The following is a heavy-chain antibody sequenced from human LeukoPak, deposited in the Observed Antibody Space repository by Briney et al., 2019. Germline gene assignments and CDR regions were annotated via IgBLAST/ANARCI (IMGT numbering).Heavy chain of an antibody. V-gene: IGHV4-59*01. CDR2: IYYSGST. J-gene: IGHJ5*02. D-gene: IGHD3-16*01. Sequence: SETLSLTCTVSGGSISHYYWSWIWQPPGKGLEWIGYIYYSGSTNYNPSLKSRVTISVDTSKNQFSLKLSSVTAADTAVYYCARAGFRGELWRWFDPWGQGTLVTVSS. CDR3: ARAGFRGELWRWFDP. CDR1: GGSISHYY.